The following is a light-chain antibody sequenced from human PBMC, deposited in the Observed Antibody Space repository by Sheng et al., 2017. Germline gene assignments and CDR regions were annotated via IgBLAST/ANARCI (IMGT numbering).Light chain of an antibody. CDR3: QQYNSWWT. CDR1: QSIGRR. CDR2: WSS. Sequence: DIQMTQSPSIVSASVGDRLTLTCRASQSIGRRLAWYQQKPGRAPKLLIYWSSALEDGVPSRFSASGSDTEFILTISSLQPDDFATYYCQQYNSWWTFGPGTQVEIK. J-gene: IGKJ1*01. V-gene: IGKV1-5*03.